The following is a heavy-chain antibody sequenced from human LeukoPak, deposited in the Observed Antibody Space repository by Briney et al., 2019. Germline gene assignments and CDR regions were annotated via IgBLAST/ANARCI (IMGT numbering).Heavy chain of an antibody. CDR3: ARDFNPSCGDNCYIDAFDI. V-gene: IGHV3-7*01. J-gene: IGHJ3*02. D-gene: IGHD2-21*01. CDR2: IRRDGSVI. Sequence: PGGSLGLSCVASGFIFSKYWMIWVRQAPGKGLEWVANIRRDGSVIHYLDSVKGRFTISRDNAKNSLYLQMDSLRAVDTAVYYCARDFNPSCGDNCYIDAFDIWGQGTMVTVSS. CDR1: GFIFSKYW.